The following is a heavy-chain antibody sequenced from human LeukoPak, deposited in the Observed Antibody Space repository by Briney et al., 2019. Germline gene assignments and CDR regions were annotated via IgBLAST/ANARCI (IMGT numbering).Heavy chain of an antibody. CDR2: INHSGST. D-gene: IGHD6-13*01. CDR3: ASLRIAAAGVFDY. CDR1: GGSFSGYY. V-gene: IGHV4-34*01. J-gene: IGHJ4*02. Sequence: SETLSLTCAVYGGSFSGYYWSWIRQPPGKGLEWIGEINHSGSTNYNPSLKSRVTISVDTSKNQFSLKLSSVTAADTAVYYCASLRIAAAGVFDYWGQGTLVTVSS.